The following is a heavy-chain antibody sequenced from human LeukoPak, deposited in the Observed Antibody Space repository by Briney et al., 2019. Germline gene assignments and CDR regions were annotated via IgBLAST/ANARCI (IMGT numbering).Heavy chain of an antibody. V-gene: IGHV3-33*01. CDR3: ARSIAATPYYFDY. Sequence: GGSLRLSCAPSGFTFSSYGMHWVRQAPGKGLEWVAVIWYDGSNKYYADSVKGRFTISRDNSKNTLYLQMNSLRAEDTAVYYCARSIAATPYYFDYWGQGTLVTVSS. CDR1: GFTFSSYG. CDR2: IWYDGSNK. D-gene: IGHD6-13*01. J-gene: IGHJ4*02.